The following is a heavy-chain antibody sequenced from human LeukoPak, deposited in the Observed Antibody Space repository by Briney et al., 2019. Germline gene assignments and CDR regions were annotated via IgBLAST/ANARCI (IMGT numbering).Heavy chain of an antibody. CDR3: ARPLPTMIVVRPPHY. Sequence: GRPLRLSCAASGFTFSSYAMHWVRQAPGKGLERVAVISYDGSNKYYADSVKGRFTISRDNSKNTLYLQMNSLRAEDTAVYYCARPLPTMIVVRPPHYWGQGTLVTVSS. CDR2: ISYDGSNK. V-gene: IGHV3-30-3*01. J-gene: IGHJ4*02. D-gene: IGHD3-22*01. CDR1: GFTFSSYA.